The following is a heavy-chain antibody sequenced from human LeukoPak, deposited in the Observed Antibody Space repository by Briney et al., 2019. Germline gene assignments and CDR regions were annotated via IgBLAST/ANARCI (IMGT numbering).Heavy chain of an antibody. CDR1: GYSISSTYY. V-gene: IGHV4-38-2*02. J-gene: IGHJ4*02. CDR2: IYHSGST. D-gene: IGHD6-13*01. CDR3: ARAGIAYYFDY. Sequence: SETLSLTCTVSGYSISSTYYRGWIRQPPGKGLEWIGSIYHSGSTYYNPSLKSRVTISVDRSKNQFSLKLSSVTAADTAVYYCARAGIAYYFDYWGQGTLVTVSS.